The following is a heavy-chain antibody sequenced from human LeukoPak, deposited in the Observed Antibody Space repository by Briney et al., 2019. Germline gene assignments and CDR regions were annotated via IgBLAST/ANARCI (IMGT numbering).Heavy chain of an antibody. CDR3: AVPRLGELSLYGFDY. V-gene: IGHV1-18*01. D-gene: IGHD3-16*02. J-gene: IGHJ4*02. CDR2: ISAYNGNT. Sequence: ASVNVSCKASGYTFTSYGISWVRQAPGQGLEWMGWISAYNGNTNYAQKLQGRVTMTTDTSTSTAYMELRSLRSDDTAVYYCAVPRLGELSLYGFDYWGQGTLVTVSS. CDR1: GYTFTSYG.